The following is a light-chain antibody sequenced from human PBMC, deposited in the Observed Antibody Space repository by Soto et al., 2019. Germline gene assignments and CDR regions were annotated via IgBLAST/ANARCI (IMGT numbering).Light chain of an antibody. Sequence: QSVLTQPASVSGSPGQSITISCSGTSSDVGGYNYVSWYQQHPGKAPKLMIYGVSNRPSGVSDRFSGAKSGNAASLTISGLQADDEADYYCSSYTRSTAYVFGTGTKVTVL. V-gene: IGLV2-14*01. J-gene: IGLJ1*01. CDR1: SSDVGGYNY. CDR2: GVS. CDR3: SSYTRSTAYV.